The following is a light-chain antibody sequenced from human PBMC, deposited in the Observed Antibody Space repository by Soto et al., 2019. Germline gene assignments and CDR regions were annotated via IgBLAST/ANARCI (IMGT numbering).Light chain of an antibody. CDR2: DAS. CDR3: QQYNTYST. CDR1: QSISRW. J-gene: IGKJ5*01. V-gene: IGKV1-5*01. Sequence: DIQMTQSPSTLSASVGDRVTITCRASQSISRWLAWYQQKQGKAPKALIYDASTLRSGVPSRFSGGGSGTEFTITISSLQPDDFATYYCQQYNTYSTFGQGTRLEIK.